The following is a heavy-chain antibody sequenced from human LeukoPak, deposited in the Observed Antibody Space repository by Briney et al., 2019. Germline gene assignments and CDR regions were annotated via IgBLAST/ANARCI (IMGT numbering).Heavy chain of an antibody. CDR1: GFTFSSYS. J-gene: IGHJ4*02. CDR2: ISSSGSTI. Sequence: PGGSLRLSCAASGFTFSSYSMDWVRQAPGKGLEWVSYISSSGSTIYYADSVKGRFTISRDNAKNSLYPQMNSLRAEDTAVYYCATDQDYYDSSGYLDYWGQGTLVTVSS. CDR3: ATDQDYYDSSGYLDY. V-gene: IGHV3-48*04. D-gene: IGHD3-22*01.